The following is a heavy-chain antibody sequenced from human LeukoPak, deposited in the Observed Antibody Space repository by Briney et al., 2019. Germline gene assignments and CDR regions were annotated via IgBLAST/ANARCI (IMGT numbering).Heavy chain of an antibody. CDR2: INPNSGGT. V-gene: IGHV1-2*04. CDR3: ARSIAAAPRPDY. Sequence: ASVKVSCKTSGYSFIDYYVHWVRQAPGQGLEWMGWINPNSGGTNYAQKFQGWVTMTRDTSISTAYMELSRLRSDDTAVYYCARSIAAAPRPDYWGQGTLVTVSS. D-gene: IGHD6-13*01. J-gene: IGHJ4*02. CDR1: GYSFIDYY.